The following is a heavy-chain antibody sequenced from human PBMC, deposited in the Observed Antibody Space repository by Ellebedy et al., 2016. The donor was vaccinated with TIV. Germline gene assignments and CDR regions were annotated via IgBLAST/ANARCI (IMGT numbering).Heavy chain of an antibody. CDR1: GFSFRNYA. V-gene: IGHV3-23*01. CDR3: APPEWLGY. D-gene: IGHD6-19*01. J-gene: IGHJ4*02. Sequence: GESLKISXAASGFSFRNYAMSWVRRAPGKGLEWVSGYGGSGDSTHYADSVKGRFTISRDNAKNSLYLQMNSLRAEDTAVYYCAPPEWLGYWGQGTLVTVSS. CDR2: YGGSGDST.